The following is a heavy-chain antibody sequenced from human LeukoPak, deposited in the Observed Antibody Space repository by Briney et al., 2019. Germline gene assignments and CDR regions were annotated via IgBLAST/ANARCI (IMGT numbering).Heavy chain of an antibody. Sequence: GGSLRLSCAASGFTFSSHGMHWVRQAPGKGLEWVAFIRYDGSNKYYADSVKGRFTISRDNSKNTLYLQMNSLRAEDTAVYYCAKALLGSYYYDYWGQGTLVTVSS. V-gene: IGHV3-30*02. CDR2: IRYDGSNK. CDR3: AKALLGSYYYDY. CDR1: GFTFSSHG. J-gene: IGHJ4*02. D-gene: IGHD1-26*01.